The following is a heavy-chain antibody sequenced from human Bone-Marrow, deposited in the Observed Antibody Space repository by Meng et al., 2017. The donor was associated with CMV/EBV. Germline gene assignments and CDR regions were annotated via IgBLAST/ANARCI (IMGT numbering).Heavy chain of an antibody. Sequence: SVKVSCKASGGTFSSYTISWVRQAPGQGLEWMGRIIPILGIANYAQKFQGRATITADKSTSTAYMELSSLRSEDTAVYYCARDTGGKEPYYFDYWGQGTLVTVSS. CDR2: IIPILGIA. CDR1: GGTFSSYT. J-gene: IGHJ4*02. D-gene: IGHD4-23*01. CDR3: ARDTGGKEPYYFDY. V-gene: IGHV1-69*04.